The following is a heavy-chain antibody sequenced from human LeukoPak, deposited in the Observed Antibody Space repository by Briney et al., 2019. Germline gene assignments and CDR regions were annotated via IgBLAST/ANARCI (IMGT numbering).Heavy chain of an antibody. CDR3: ARELYSDY. Sequence: GGSLRLSCAASGFTFSSYSMNWVRQAPGKGLEWVSYISSSSSTIYYADSVKGRFTISRDNAKNSLYLQMNSLRAEDTAVYYCARELYSDYWGQGTLVTASS. CDR2: ISSSSSTI. J-gene: IGHJ4*02. D-gene: IGHD2-15*01. V-gene: IGHV3-48*01. CDR1: GFTFSSYS.